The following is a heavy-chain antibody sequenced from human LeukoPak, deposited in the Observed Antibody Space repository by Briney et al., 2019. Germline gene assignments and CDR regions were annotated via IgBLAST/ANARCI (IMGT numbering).Heavy chain of an antibody. V-gene: IGHV3-21*06. J-gene: IGHJ4*02. D-gene: IGHD1-1*01. Sequence: GGSLRLSCEGSGFTFRKYAMNGVRQAPGKGVEWVSSISISSTYIYYADSVKGRFTISRDNAKNSLYLQMNSLRAEDTAVYYCARALPPSVNTPWKWGQGTQVTVSS. CDR2: ISISSTYI. CDR3: ARALPPSVNTPWK. CDR1: GFTFRKYA.